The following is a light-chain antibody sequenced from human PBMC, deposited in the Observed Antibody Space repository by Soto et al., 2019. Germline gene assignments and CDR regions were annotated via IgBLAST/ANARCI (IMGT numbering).Light chain of an antibody. J-gene: IGKJ5*01. CDR1: QSVSSIY. CDR2: GAS. V-gene: IGKV3-20*01. CDR3: QHYGSSLIT. Sequence: EIVMTQSPAILSLSPGERVTLSCRASQSVSSIYLAWYQQKPGQAPRLLIYGASTRATGIPDRFSGSGSGTDFTLTISRLEPEDFAVYFCQHYGSSLITFGQGTRLEL.